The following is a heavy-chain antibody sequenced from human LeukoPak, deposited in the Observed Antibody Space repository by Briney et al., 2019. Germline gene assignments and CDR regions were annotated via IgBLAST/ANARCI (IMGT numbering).Heavy chain of an antibody. CDR1: GFNFDRYT. CDR2: AGWAGGTM. Sequence: GGSLRLSCATSGFNFDRYTIHWVRQAPGKGLEWVSLAGWAGGTMYYSDSVRGRFTISRDSGKNSVYLQMNSLTTDDTAFYFCAKELDTMFFDYWGQGALVTVSS. J-gene: IGHJ4*02. CDR3: AKELDTMFFDY. V-gene: IGHV3-43*01. D-gene: IGHD5-18*01.